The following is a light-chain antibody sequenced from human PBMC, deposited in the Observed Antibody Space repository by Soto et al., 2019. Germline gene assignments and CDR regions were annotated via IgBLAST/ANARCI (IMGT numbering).Light chain of an antibody. CDR3: QQYCTPLFT. CDR1: QSVTNNF. CDR2: GAS. V-gene: IGKV3-20*01. J-gene: IGKJ3*01. Sequence: IVLTQSPGTLSLSPWERATLSCGASQSVTNNFLAWYQQKPGQAPRLLIYGASSRATGVPDRFSGSGSGTDFTLTISRLEPGDFAVYYCQQYCTPLFTFGPGTKVDIK.